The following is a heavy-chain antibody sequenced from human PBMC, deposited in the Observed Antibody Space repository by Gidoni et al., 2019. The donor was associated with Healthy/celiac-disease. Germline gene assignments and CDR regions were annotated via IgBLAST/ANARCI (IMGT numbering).Heavy chain of an antibody. CDR2: ISYDGSNK. CDR3: AKDPSSGSYYYYGMDV. D-gene: IGHD1-26*01. CDR1: GFTFSRVG. J-gene: IGHJ6*02. Sequence: QVQLVESGGGVVQPGRALRLSCAASGFTFSRVGMHWVRQAPGKGLEWVAVISYDGSNKYYADSVKGRFTISRDNSKNTLYLQMNSLRAEDTAVYYCAKDPSSGSYYYYGMDVWGQGTTVTVSS. V-gene: IGHV3-30*18.